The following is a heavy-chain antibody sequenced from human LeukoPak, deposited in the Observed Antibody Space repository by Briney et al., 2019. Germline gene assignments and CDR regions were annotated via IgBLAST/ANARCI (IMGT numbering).Heavy chain of an antibody. CDR1: GGSIRSSSYY. V-gene: IGHV4-39*07. CDR2: IYYSGST. Sequence: SETLSLTCTVSGGSIRSSSYYWGWIRQPPGKGLEWIGTIYYSGSTNYNPSLKSRVTISVDTSKNQFSLKLSSVTAADTAVYYCARRRIVVVKFGGWFDPWGQGTLVIVSS. J-gene: IGHJ5*02. CDR3: ARRRIVVVKFGGWFDP. D-gene: IGHD3-22*01.